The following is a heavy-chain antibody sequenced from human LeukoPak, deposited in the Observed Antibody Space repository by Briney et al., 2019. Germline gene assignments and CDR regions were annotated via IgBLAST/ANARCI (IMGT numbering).Heavy chain of an antibody. V-gene: IGHV3-74*01. CDR3: ASLDGGSSWPYYYYGMDV. CDR2: IDTDGSST. Sequence: PGGSLRLSCAASGFTFSSYWMHWVRQVPGKGLVWVSRIDTDGSSTIYADSVKGRFTISRDNSKNTLYLQMNSLRAEDTAVYYCASLDGGSSWPYYYYGMDVWGQGTTVTVSS. J-gene: IGHJ6*02. CDR1: GFTFSSYW. D-gene: IGHD6-13*01.